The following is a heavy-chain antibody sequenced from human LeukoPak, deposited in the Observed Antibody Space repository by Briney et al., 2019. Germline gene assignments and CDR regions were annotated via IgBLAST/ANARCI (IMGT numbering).Heavy chain of an antibody. CDR2: INHSGST. CDR3: ARYYGSGSYPATSFDY. J-gene: IGHJ4*02. V-gene: IGHV4-34*01. D-gene: IGHD3-10*01. Sequence: PSETLSLTCAVYGGSFSGYYWSWIRQPPGKGLEWIGEINHSGSTNYNPSLKSRVTISVDTSKNRFSLKLSSVTAADTAVYYCARYYGSGSYPATSFDYWGQGTLVTVSS. CDR1: GGSFSGYY.